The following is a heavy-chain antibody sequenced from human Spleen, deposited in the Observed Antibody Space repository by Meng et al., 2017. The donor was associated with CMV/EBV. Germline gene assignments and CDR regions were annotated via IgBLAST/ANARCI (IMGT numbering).Heavy chain of an antibody. CDR2: MYAGGNT. V-gene: IGHV3-66*02. J-gene: IGHJ6*02. Sequence: GESLKISCAASGFTVNSNYMIWVRQAPGKGLEWVSVMYAGGNTYYADSVTGRFTIFRDISRNTVYLQMNTLRAEDTALYYCARARSLFYYGMDVWGQGTTVTVSS. D-gene: IGHD2-15*01. CDR3: ARARSLFYYGMDV. CDR1: GFTVNSNY.